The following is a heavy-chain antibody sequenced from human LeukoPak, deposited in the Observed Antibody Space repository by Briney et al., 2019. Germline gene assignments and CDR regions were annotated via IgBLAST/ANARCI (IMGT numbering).Heavy chain of an antibody. CDR3: ARDYYDILTGHRFDP. CDR1: GYTFTRYY. V-gene: IGHV1-2*02. CDR2: INPNTGGT. Sequence: GASVKVSCKTSGYTFTRYYLNWVRQAPGQGLEWMGRINPNTGGTDSGQKFQGRVTMTRDTSISTAYMELSSLTFDDTAVYYCARDYYDILTGHRFDPWGQGTLVTVSS. D-gene: IGHD3-9*01. J-gene: IGHJ5*02.